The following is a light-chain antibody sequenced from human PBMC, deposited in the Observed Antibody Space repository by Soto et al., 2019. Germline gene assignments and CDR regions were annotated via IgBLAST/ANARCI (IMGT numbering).Light chain of an antibody. Sequence: DIQMTQSPSSLSASVGDRVTITCRASQGISNYLAWYQKKPGKVPKLLIYAASTLQSGVPSRFSGSGSGTDFTLTISSLQPEDVATYYCQKYNSAPPWTFGKGTKVDIK. CDR3: QKYNSAPPWT. V-gene: IGKV1-27*01. CDR1: QGISNY. J-gene: IGKJ1*01. CDR2: AAS.